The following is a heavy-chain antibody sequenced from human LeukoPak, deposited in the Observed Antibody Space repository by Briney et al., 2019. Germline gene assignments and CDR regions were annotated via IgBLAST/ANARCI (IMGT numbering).Heavy chain of an antibody. CDR3: ARGGRGPVGYSSSWYRSPYFFVH. Sequence: SETLSLTCAVSGCSFSTYYWSWVRQPPGKGLEWVGFICYSGSTEYNPSLKSRVQMSLDTSRNQFPLKLTPVTAADTAVYYCARGGRGPVGYSSSWYRSPYFFVHWGGGALLTVSS. D-gene: IGHD6-13*01. V-gene: IGHV4-59*12. J-gene: IGHJ4*02. CDR1: GCSFSTYY. CDR2: ICYSGST.